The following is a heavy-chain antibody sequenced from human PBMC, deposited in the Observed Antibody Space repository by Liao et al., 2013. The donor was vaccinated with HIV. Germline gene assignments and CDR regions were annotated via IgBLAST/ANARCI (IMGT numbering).Heavy chain of an antibody. CDR1: GGSISSGGYS. D-gene: IGHD4-11*01. J-gene: IGHJ4*02. Sequence: QMQLQESGPGLVKPSETLSLTCTVSGGSISSGGYSWSWIRQPPGKGLEWIGYIYHGGSTYYNPSLKSRVTISVDRSKNQFSLKLSSVTAADTAVYYCAMLTDYSPFDYWGQGTLVTVSS. V-gene: IGHV4-30-2*01. CDR3: AMLTDYSPFDY. CDR2: IYHGGST.